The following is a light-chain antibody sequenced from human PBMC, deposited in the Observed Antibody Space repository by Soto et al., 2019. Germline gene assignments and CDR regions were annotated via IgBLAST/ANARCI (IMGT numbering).Light chain of an antibody. V-gene: IGKV3-20*01. CDR1: QSVSSS. J-gene: IGKJ1*01. Sequence: EIVMTQSPATLSVSPGERATLSCRAGQSVSSSLARYQQKPGQAPRLLIYGASSRATGIPDRFSGSGSGTDFTLTISRLEPEDFAVYYCHQYDSWTFGQGTKVDI. CDR2: GAS. CDR3: HQYDSWT.